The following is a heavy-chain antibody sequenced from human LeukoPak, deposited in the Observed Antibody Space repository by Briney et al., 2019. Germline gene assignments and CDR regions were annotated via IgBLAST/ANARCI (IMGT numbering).Heavy chain of an antibody. J-gene: IGHJ4*02. CDR1: GFTFDGYA. CDR3: AKGYDSSGFIAPSFDY. V-gene: IGHV3-9*01. D-gene: IGHD3-22*01. Sequence: GGSLRLSCAASGFTFDGYAMHWVRQAPGKGLEWVSGISWNTGSIGYADSVKGRFTISRDNAKNSLYLQVNRLRAEDTALYYCAKGYDSSGFIAPSFDYWGQGILVTVSS. CDR2: ISWNTGSI.